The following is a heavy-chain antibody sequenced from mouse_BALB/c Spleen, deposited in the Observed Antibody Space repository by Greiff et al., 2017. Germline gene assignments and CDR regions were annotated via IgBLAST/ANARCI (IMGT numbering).Heavy chain of an antibody. Sequence: VKLVGSGGELVKPGGSPKLSCAASGFTFSSYGMSWVRQTPDKRLEWVATISSGGSYTYYPDSVKGRFTISRDNAKNTLYLQMSSLKSEDTAMYYCARRYGNYYFDYWGQGTTLTVSS. J-gene: IGHJ2*01. D-gene: IGHD2-1*01. CDR2: ISSGGSYT. V-gene: IGHV5-6*02. CDR1: GFTFSSYG. CDR3: ARRYGNYYFDY.